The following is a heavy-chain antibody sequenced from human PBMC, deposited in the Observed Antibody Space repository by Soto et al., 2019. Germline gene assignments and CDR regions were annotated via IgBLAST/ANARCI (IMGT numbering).Heavy chain of an antibody. J-gene: IGHJ6*02. CDR3: AREGVAPYYYYGMDV. V-gene: IGHV1-18*01. CDR2: ISTYNGDT. Sequence: QVQLVQSGAAVKKPGASVKVSCKASGYTFTRSGISWVRQAPGQGLEWMGWISTYNGDTNYAQTFQGRVTMTTDTSTSTVHREVRSLRSDDTAVYYCAREGVAPYYYYGMDVWGQGTPVTVSS. D-gene: IGHD5-12*01. CDR1: GYTFTRSG.